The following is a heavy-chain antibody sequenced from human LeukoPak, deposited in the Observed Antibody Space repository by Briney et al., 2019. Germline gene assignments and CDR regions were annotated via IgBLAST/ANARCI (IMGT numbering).Heavy chain of an antibody. CDR1: GGSISSYY. V-gene: IGHV4-4*07. CDR2: IYTSGST. D-gene: IGHD2-15*01. CDR3: ARDRPGYCSGGSCYGLDY. Sequence: ETLSLTCTVSGGSISSYYWSWIRQPAGKGLEWIGRIYTSGSTNYNPSLKSRVTMSVDTSKNQFSLKLSSVTAADTAVYYCARDRPGYCSGGSCYGLDYWGQGTLVTVSS. J-gene: IGHJ4*02.